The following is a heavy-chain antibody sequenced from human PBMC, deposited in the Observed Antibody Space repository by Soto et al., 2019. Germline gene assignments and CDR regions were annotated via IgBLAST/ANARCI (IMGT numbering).Heavy chain of an antibody. D-gene: IGHD5-18*01. CDR2: ISGSGGST. J-gene: IGHJ4*02. V-gene: IGHV3-23*01. Sequence: HPGGSLRLSCAASGFTFSSYAMSWVRQAPGKGLEWVSAISGSGGSTYYADSVKGRFTISRDNSKNTLYLQMNSLRAEDTAVYYCAKLLPVDTAMVTGVDYWGQGTLVTVSS. CDR3: AKLLPVDTAMVTGVDY. CDR1: GFTFSSYA.